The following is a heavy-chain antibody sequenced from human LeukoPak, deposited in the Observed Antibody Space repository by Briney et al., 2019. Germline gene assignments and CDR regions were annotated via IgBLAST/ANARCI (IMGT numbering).Heavy chain of an antibody. CDR2: INHSGST. Sequence: SETLSLTCAVYGGSFSGYYWSWIRQPPGKGLEWIGEINHSGSTNYNPSLKSRVTISVDTSKNQFSLKLSSVTAADTAVYYCARHQSLWFGELFSFDYWGQGTLVTVSS. CDR3: ARHQSLWFGELFSFDY. CDR1: GGSFSGYY. J-gene: IGHJ4*02. D-gene: IGHD3-10*01. V-gene: IGHV4-34*01.